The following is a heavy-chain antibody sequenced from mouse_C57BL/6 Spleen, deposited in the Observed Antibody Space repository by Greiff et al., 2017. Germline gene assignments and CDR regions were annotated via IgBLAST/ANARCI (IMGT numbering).Heavy chain of an antibody. V-gene: IGHV5-17*01. CDR1: GFTFSDYG. Sequence: EVKVEESGGGLVKPGGSLKLSCAASGFTFSDYGMHWVRQAPEKGLEWVAYISSGSSTIYYADTVKGRFTISRDNAKNTLFLQMTSLRSEDTAMYYCEKGKYPYYAMDYWGQGTSVTVSS. D-gene: IGHD5-1-1*01. J-gene: IGHJ4*01. CDR2: ISSGSSTI. CDR3: EKGKYPYYAMDY.